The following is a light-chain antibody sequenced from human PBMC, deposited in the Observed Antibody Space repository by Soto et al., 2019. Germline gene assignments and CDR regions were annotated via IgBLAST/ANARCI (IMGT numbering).Light chain of an antibody. CDR1: QSIAGN. CDR2: DSV. Sequence: EMVMTQSPATLSVSPGERATLSCRASQSIAGNLAWYQQKPGQAPRLLIYDSVTRATGVPSRFSGSGSGTEFTLTISSLQSEDFAIYYCQQYNKWPPITFGQGTRLEIK. J-gene: IGKJ5*01. CDR3: QQYNKWPPIT. V-gene: IGKV3-15*01.